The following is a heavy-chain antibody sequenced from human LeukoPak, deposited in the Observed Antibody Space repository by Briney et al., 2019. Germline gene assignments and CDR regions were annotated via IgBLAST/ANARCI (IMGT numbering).Heavy chain of an antibody. V-gene: IGHV3-7*01. D-gene: IGHD3-10*01. J-gene: IGHJ4*02. CDR3: ARDVTLGLWFGELSLDY. CDR1: GFTFSSYA. Sequence: PGGSLRLSCAASGFTFSSYAMSWVRQAPGKGLEWVANIKQDGSEKYYVDSVKGRFTISRDNAKNSLYLQMNSLRAEDTAVYYCARDVTLGLWFGELSLDYWGQGTLVTVSS. CDR2: IKQDGSEK.